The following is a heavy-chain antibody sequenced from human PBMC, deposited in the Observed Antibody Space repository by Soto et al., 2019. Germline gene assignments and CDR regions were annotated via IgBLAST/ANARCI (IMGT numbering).Heavy chain of an antibody. CDR1: GFTFSSYS. V-gene: IGHV3-21*01. CDR3: ARDPADCSSTSCPYYYYYYYMDV. CDR2: IGSSSSYI. J-gene: IGHJ6*03. D-gene: IGHD2-2*01. Sequence: GGSLRLSCAASGFTFSSYSMSWVRQAPGKGLEWVSSIGSSSSYIYYADSAKGRFTISRDNARNSLYLQMNGLRAEDTAVYYCARDPADCSSTSCPYYYYYYYMDVWGKGTTVTVSS.